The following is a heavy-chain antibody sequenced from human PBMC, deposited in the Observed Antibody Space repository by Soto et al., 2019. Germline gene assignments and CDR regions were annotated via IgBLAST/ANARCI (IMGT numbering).Heavy chain of an antibody. CDR1: GGSISSYY. V-gene: IGHV4-59*01. Sequence: PSETLSLTCTVSGGSISSYYWSWIRQPPGKGLEWIGYIYYSGSTNYNPSLKSRVTISVDTSKNQFSLKLSSVTAADTAVYYCARVCCTIFGVVSNWFDPWGQGTLVTVSS. CDR2: IYYSGST. J-gene: IGHJ5*02. CDR3: ARVCCTIFGVVSNWFDP. D-gene: IGHD3-3*01.